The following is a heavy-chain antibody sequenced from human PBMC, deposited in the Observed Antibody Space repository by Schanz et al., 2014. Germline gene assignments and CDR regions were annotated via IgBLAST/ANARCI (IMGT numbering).Heavy chain of an antibody. CDR2: FT. V-gene: IGHV1-2*06. Sequence: QVQLVQSGAEVKKPGASVKVSCKASGYTFTSYYIHWMRQAPGQGLEWLGRFTHISQKFQGRVTMTRDTSSTTAYMELNSLRSDDTAVYYCVRELSGGTFDYWGQGALVTVSS. CDR3: VRELSGGTFDY. D-gene: IGHD1-1*01. J-gene: IGHJ4*02. CDR1: GYTFTSYY.